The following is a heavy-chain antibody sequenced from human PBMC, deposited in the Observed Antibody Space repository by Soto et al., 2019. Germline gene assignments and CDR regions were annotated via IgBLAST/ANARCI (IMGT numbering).Heavy chain of an antibody. CDR3: ATRREISSKEYYGMDL. Sequence: QVQLQESGPGLVKPSQTLSLTCTVSGGSISSGGYYWSWIRQHPEKGLEWIGDSYYSGRTYYNPSLKSRVTISVDTSKNPLSPKLSSVTAAATAVYYCATRREISSKEYYGMDLWGQATTVTVPS. CDR2: SYYSGRT. V-gene: IGHV4-31*03. D-gene: IGHD4-4*01. J-gene: IGHJ6*02. CDR1: GGSISSGGYY.